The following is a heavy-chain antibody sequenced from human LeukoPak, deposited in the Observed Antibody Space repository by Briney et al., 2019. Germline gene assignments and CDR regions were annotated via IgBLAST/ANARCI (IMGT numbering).Heavy chain of an antibody. CDR1: GFTFDDYG. V-gene: IGHV3-20*01. J-gene: IGHJ4*02. CDR2: INWNGGST. D-gene: IGHD3-10*01. CDR3: ARLGSYYYGSGSTDLFDY. Sequence: GGSLRLSCAASGFTFDDYGMSWVRQAPGKGLEWASGINWNGGSTGYADSVKGRFTISRDNAKNSLYLQMNSLRAEDTALYHCARLGSYYYGSGSTDLFDYWGQGTLVTVSS.